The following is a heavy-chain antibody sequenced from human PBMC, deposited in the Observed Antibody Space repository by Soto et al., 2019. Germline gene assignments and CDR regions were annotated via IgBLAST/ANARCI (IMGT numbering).Heavy chain of an antibody. CDR3: ARAPPDCSGGSCQRYWFDP. CDR2: INAGNGNT. V-gene: IGHV1-3*01. D-gene: IGHD2-15*01. J-gene: IGHJ5*02. Sequence: ASVKVSCKASGYTFTSYAMHWVRQAPGQRLEWMGWINAGNGNTKYSQKFQGRVTITRDTSASTAYMELSSLRSEDTAVYYCARAPPDCSGGSCQRYWFDPWGQGTLVTVSS. CDR1: GYTFTSYA.